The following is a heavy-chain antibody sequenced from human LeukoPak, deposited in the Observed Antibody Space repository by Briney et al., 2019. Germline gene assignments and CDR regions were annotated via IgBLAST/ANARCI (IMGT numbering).Heavy chain of an antibody. CDR1: GGSFSGYY. CDR3: ASPRHHWRYFDY. CDR2: INHSGST. J-gene: IGHJ4*02. Sequence: SETLSLTCAVYGGSFSGYYWSWVRQPPGKGLEWIGEINHSGSTNYNPSLKSRVTISVDTSKNQFSLKLSSVTAADTAVYYCASPRHHWRYFDYWGQGTLVTVSS. V-gene: IGHV4-34*01.